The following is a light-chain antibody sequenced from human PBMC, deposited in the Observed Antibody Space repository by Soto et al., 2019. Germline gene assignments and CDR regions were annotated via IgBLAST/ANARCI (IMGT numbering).Light chain of an antibody. CDR3: GTWDNSLISGV. V-gene: IGLV1-51*01. CDR1: SSNIRNNY. J-gene: IGLJ2*01. CDR2: DND. Sequence: QSVLTQPPSVSAAPGQKVTISCYGSSSNIRNNYVSWYQQLPGTAPKLLIYDNDKRPSGIPDRFSGYKSGTSATLGIAGLQTGDEADYYCGTWDNSLISGVFGGGTKVTLL.